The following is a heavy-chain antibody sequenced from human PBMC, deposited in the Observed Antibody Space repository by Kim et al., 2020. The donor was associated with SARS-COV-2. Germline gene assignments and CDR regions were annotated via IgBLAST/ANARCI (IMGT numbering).Heavy chain of an antibody. Sequence: GGSLRLSCAASGFTFSSYAMSWVRQAPGKGLEWVSAISGSGGSTYYADSVKGRFTISRDNSKNTLYLQMNSLRAEDTAVYYCAKDSFSSGWYESLYYYYGMDVWGQGTTVTVSS. CDR2: ISGSGGST. CDR1: GFTFSSYA. J-gene: IGHJ6*02. CDR3: AKDSFSSGWYESLYYYYGMDV. D-gene: IGHD6-19*01. V-gene: IGHV3-23*01.